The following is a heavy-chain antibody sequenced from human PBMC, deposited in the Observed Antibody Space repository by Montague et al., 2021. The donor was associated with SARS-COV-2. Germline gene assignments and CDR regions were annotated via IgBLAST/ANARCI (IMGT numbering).Heavy chain of an antibody. Sequence: SLRLSCAASGFTFGDYAMHWVRQAPGKGLEWVSGISWNSGSIGXXXSXXXRFTISRDNAKNSLYLQMNSLRAEDTALNYCAKDMEDIYDSSGYFDYWGQGTLVTVSS. J-gene: IGHJ4*02. CDR3: AKDMEDIYDSSGYFDY. V-gene: IGHV3-9*01. CDR2: ISWNSGSI. CDR1: GFTFGDYA. D-gene: IGHD3-22*01.